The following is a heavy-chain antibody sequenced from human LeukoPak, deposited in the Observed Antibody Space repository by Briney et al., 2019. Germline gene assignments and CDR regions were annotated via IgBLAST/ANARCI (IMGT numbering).Heavy chain of an antibody. CDR2: ISSHSSYI. V-gene: IGHV3-21*01. CDR3: ARGDYPSI. J-gene: IGHJ4*02. CDR1: GLTFSSYN. D-gene: IGHD4-17*01. Sequence: TGGPLSLSCAPSGLTFSSYNMCWVRQAPGKGLEWVSSISSHSSYIYYADSVKGRFTISRDNAQNSLCLQMNSLRAEDTAVYYCARGDYPSIWGQGTLLTVSS.